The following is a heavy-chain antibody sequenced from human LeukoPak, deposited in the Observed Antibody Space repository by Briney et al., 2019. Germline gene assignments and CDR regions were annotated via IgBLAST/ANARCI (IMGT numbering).Heavy chain of an antibody. J-gene: IGHJ4*02. CDR1: GGSISSYY. CDR2: IYYTGST. CDR3: ARGNSGSYYGFDY. Sequence: SETLSLTCTVSGGSISSYYWSWIRQPPGKGLEWIGYIYYTGSTNYNPSLKSRVTISVDTSKNQFSLKLSSVTAADTAVYYCARGNSGSYYGFDYWGLGTLVTVSS. V-gene: IGHV4-59*01. D-gene: IGHD1-26*01.